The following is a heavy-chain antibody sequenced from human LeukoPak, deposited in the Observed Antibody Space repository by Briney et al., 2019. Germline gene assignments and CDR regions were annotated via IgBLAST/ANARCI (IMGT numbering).Heavy chain of an antibody. J-gene: IGHJ4*02. V-gene: IGHV3-74*03. CDR1: VFTFSIFT. Sequence: PGGSLRLSSAASVFTFSIFTTNCARQAPGKGLVWVLYIRGDGSMTTYADSVKGRFTIPRDNPKNTLFLKMNSLRAGAPAVSYCARDFRGYRYDEMGCGFWAQGTLVTVSS. D-gene: IGHD5-24*01. CDR2: IRGDGSMT. CDR3: ARDFRGYRYDEMGCGF.